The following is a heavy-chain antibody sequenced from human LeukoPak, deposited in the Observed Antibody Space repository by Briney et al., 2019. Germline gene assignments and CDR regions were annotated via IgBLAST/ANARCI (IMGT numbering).Heavy chain of an antibody. Sequence: GGSLRLSCAASGFTFSDYYMSWIRQAPGKGLEWVSYISSSGSTIYYADSVKGRFTISRDNAKNSLYLQMNSLRAEDTAVYYCASLRGTTQEYYYDSSGYYLLDAFDIWGQGTMVTVSS. CDR3: ASLRGTTQEYYYDSSGYYLLDAFDI. D-gene: IGHD3-22*01. J-gene: IGHJ3*02. V-gene: IGHV3-11*04. CDR1: GFTFSDYY. CDR2: ISSSGSTI.